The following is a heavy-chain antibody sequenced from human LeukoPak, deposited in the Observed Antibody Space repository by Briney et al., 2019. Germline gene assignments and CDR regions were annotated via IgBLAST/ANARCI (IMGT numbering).Heavy chain of an antibody. CDR1: GYTFTNYG. D-gene: IGHD3-10*01. CDR2: ISTYNGNT. CDR3: AREGTAWYFDY. V-gene: IGHV1-18*01. Sequence: ASVKVSCKASGYTFTNYGISWVRQAPGQGLERMGWISTYNGNTNYTQKLQGRVTMTTDTSTSTAYMELRSLRSGDTAVYFCAREGTAWYFDYWGQGTLVTVSS. J-gene: IGHJ4*02.